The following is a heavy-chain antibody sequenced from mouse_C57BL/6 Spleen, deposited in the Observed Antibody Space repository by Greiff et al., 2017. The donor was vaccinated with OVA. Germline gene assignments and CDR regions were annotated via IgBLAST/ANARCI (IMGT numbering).Heavy chain of an antibody. J-gene: IGHJ4*01. V-gene: IGHV5-4*01. CDR1: GFTFSSYA. CDR3: AREGDGYYLYAMDY. Sequence: EVKLQESGGGLVKPGGSLKLSCAASGFTFSSYAMSWVRQTPEKRLEWVATISDGGSYTYYPDNVKGRFTISRDNAKNNLYLQMSHLKSEDTAMYYCAREGDGYYLYAMDYWGQGTSVTVSS. D-gene: IGHD2-3*01. CDR2: ISDGGSYT.